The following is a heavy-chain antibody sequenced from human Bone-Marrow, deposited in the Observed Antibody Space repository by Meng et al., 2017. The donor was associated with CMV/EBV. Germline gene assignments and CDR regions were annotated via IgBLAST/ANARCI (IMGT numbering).Heavy chain of an antibody. D-gene: IGHD6-13*01. V-gene: IGHV3-15*01. J-gene: IGHJ6*02. CDR2: IKSKTDGGTT. CDR1: GFTFSNAW. CDR3: TNFIAAAGYGMDV. Sequence: GGSLRLSCAASGFTFSNAWMSWVRQAPGKGLEWVGRIKSKTDGGTTDYAAPVKGRFTISRDDSKNTLYLQMNSLKTEDTAVYYCTNFIAAAGYGMDVWGQGTTVTVSS.